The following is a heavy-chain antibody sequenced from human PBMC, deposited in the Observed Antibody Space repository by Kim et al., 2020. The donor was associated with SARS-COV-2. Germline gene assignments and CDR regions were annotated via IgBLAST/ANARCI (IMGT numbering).Heavy chain of an antibody. D-gene: IGHD3-9*01. V-gene: IGHV1-69*13. Sequence: SVKVSCKASGGTFSSYAISWVRQAPGQGLEWMGGIIPIFGTANYAQKFQGRVTITADESTSTAYMELSSLRSEDTAVYYCARGRQPLAMTYDAFDIWGQGTMVTVSS. CDR3: ARGRQPLAMTYDAFDI. CDR2: IIPIFGTA. CDR1: GGTFSSYA. J-gene: IGHJ3*02.